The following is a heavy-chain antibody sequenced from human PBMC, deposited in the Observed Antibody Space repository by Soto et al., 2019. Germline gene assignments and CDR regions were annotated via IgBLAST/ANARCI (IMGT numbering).Heavy chain of an antibody. D-gene: IGHD2-15*01. CDR1: GYTFTNYG. CDR2: INTSNDNK. V-gene: IGHV1-18*01. J-gene: IGHJ4*02. Sequence: QVPLVQSGAEVKKPGASVKVSCKASGYTFTNYGISWVRQAPGEGLEWVGWINTSNDNKLYAQKLQGRLTLTTDTATSTAYMDLTTLRSDDTAVYFCARDPGAASFDFWAQGTPVTVSS. CDR3: ARDPGAASFDF.